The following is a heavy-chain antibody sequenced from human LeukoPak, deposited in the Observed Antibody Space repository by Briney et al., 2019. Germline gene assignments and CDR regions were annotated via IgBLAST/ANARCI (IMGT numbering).Heavy chain of an antibody. D-gene: IGHD3-10*01. CDR2: LSDTGITT. CDR3: AKDRYYYGSGTKAGFDY. Sequence: GGSLRLSCAASGLAFSNYAMTWVRQAPRKGLEWVSSLSDTGITTFYADSVQGRFTISRDNPKNTLYLQMNSLRAEDTAVYYCAKDRYYYGSGTKAGFDYWGQGTLVTVSS. J-gene: IGHJ4*02. CDR1: GLAFSNYA. V-gene: IGHV3-23*01.